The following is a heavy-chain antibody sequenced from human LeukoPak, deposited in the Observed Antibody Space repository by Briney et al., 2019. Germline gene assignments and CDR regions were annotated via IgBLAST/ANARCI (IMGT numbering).Heavy chain of an antibody. CDR1: GGSISSSSYY. D-gene: IGHD3-22*01. CDR3: AYDSSGYFHDAFDI. CDR2: IYYSGST. V-gene: IGHV4-39*01. J-gene: IGHJ3*02. Sequence: PSETLSLTCTVSGGSISSSSYYWGWIRQPPGKGLEWIGSIYYSGSTYYNPSLKSRVTISVDTSKNQFSLKLSSVTAADTAVYYCAYDSSGYFHDAFDIWGQGTMVTVSS.